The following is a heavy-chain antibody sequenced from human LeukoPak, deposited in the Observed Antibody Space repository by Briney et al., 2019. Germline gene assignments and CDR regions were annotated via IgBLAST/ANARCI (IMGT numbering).Heavy chain of an antibody. Sequence: SQTLSLTCAISGDSVSSNTVTWNWIRQSPSRGLEWLGRTYYRSKWYNDYAVSVKSRTTINPDTSKNQFSLQLNSVTPEDTAVYYCARGATATFDAFDIWGQGTVVTVSS. J-gene: IGHJ3*02. D-gene: IGHD5-12*01. CDR3: ARGATATFDAFDI. CDR2: TYYRSKWYN. CDR1: GDSVSSNTVT. V-gene: IGHV6-1*01.